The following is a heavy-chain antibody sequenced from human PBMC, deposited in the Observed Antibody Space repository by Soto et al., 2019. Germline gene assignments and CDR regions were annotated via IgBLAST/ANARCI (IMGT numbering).Heavy chain of an antibody. CDR1: GGSFSGNY. Sequence: PSETLSLTCAVYGGSFSGNYWSWIRQPPGKGLEWIGEINHSGSTNYNPSLKSRVTISVDTSKNQFSLKLSSVTAADTAVYYCARGGHSSSWYLYIYYYYGMDVWGQGTTVTVSS. CDR3: ARGGHSSSWYLYIYYYYGMDV. CDR2: INHSGST. J-gene: IGHJ6*02. V-gene: IGHV4-34*01. D-gene: IGHD6-13*01.